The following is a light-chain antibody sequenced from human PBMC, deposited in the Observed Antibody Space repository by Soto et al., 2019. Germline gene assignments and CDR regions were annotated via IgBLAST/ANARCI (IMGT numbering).Light chain of an antibody. Sequence: QSALTQPASVSGSPGQSITISCTGTSSDVGGYNYVSWYQQHPGKAPKLMIYDVSNRPSGVSNRFSGSKSGNTASLTISGLQAEDEADYYCSSYTSSSTSVNYVFGPGTKLTVL. CDR1: SSDVGGYNY. CDR2: DVS. J-gene: IGLJ1*01. CDR3: SSYTSSSTSVNYV. V-gene: IGLV2-14*01.